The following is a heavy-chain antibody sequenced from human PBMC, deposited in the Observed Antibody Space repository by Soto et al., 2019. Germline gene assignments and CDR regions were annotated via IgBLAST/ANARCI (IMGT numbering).Heavy chain of an antibody. J-gene: IGHJ5*02. CDR1: DGSISSYDW. CDR2: IYSSGST. CDR3: AREDAARIERWFDA. V-gene: IGHV4-31*11. D-gene: IGHD6-6*01. Sequence: SETLSLTCVVSDGSISSYDWWTWVRQPPGRGLEWIGHIYSSGSTYYNPSLKSRVSISVDTSNNQFSLKLTSVTAADTAVYFCAREDAARIERWFDAWGQGILVTVSS.